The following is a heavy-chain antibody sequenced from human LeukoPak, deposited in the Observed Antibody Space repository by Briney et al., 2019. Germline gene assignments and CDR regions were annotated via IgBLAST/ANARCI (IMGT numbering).Heavy chain of an antibody. V-gene: IGHV3-49*04. CDR1: GFTFSSYN. Sequence: GGSLRLSCAASGFTFSSYNMNWVRQAPGKGLEWVSFIRSKAYGGTTEYAASVKGRFTISRDDSKSIAFLQMNSLKTEDTAVYYCTRELGYCTNGVCYRAYYFDYWGQGTLVTVSS. D-gene: IGHD2-8*01. J-gene: IGHJ4*02. CDR2: IRSKAYGGTT. CDR3: TRELGYCTNGVCYRAYYFDY.